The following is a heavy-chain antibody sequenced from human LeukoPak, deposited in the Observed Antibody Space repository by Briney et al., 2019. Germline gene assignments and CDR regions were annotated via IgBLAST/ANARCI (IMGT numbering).Heavy chain of an antibody. V-gene: IGHV1-8*01. CDR1: GYTFTSYD. CDR3: ARVIGYCSSTSCSYYFDY. Sequence: GASVKVSCKASGYTFTSYDINWVRQATGQGLEWMGWMNPNSGNTGCAQRFQGRVTMTRNTSISTAYMELSSLRSEDTAVYYCARVIGYCSSTSCSYYFDYWAREPWSPSPQ. D-gene: IGHD2-2*01. CDR2: MNPNSGNT. J-gene: IGHJ4*02.